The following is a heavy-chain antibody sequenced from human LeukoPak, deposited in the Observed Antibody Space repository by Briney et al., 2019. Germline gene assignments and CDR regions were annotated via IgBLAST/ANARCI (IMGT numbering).Heavy chain of an antibody. V-gene: IGHV3-23*01. D-gene: IGHD3-10*01. J-gene: IGHJ4*02. CDR3: AKDRRAGSYDY. CDR1: GFTFSRNG. Sequence: GGSLRLSCAASGFTFSRNGMTWVRQAPGKGLEWVSAISGSGGSTYYADSVKGRFTISRDNSKNTLYLQMNSLRAEDTAVYYCAKDRRAGSYDYRGQGTLVTVSS. CDR2: ISGSGGST.